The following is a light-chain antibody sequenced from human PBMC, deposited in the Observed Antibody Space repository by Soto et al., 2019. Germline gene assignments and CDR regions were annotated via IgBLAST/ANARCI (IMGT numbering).Light chain of an antibody. CDR2: DAS. Sequence: VFTPSPATLSLSPGERATLSCSDSQSVGNWLAWYQQIPGQAPRLLIFDASARLVGIPARFSGGESETDITLTISSLQPVDFVVYYCHQCSNRPPLTYGHGKRLEIK. CDR1: QSVGNW. CDR3: HQCSNRPPLT. J-gene: IGKJ5*01. V-gene: IGKV3-11*01.